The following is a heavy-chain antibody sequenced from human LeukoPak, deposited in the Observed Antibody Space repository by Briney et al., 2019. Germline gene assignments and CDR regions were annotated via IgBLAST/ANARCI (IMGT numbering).Heavy chain of an antibody. V-gene: IGHV3-30*18. CDR1: GFTFSSYG. CDR3: AKDDYYDSSGYPGY. J-gene: IGHJ4*02. CDR2: ISYDGSNK. D-gene: IGHD3-22*01. Sequence: GGSLRLSCAASGFTFSSYGMHWVRQAPGKGLEWVAVISYDGSNKYYADSVKGRFTISRDNSKNTLYLQMNSLRAEDTAVYYCAKDDYYDSSGYPGYWGQGTLVTVSS.